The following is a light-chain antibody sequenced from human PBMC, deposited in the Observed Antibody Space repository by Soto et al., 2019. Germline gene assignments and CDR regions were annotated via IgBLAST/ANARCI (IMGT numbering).Light chain of an antibody. V-gene: IGLV1-51*01. J-gene: IGLJ1*01. CDR1: RSNIGVNY. CDR3: ATWDTSLSGAV. Sequence: QSVRTQPPSVSAAPGQKVTISCSGTRSNIGVNYVSWYQQHVPGTVRKLLSYENSQRPSGIPDRFSASKSGTTATLAITGLQAGDEADYYCATWDTSLSGAVFGSGTKVTVL. CDR2: ENS.